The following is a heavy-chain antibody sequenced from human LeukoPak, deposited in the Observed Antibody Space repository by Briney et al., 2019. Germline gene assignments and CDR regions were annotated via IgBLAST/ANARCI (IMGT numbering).Heavy chain of an antibody. J-gene: IGHJ6*03. CDR3: AIPDCSSTSCYSNYYYYMDV. CDR2: IIPIFGTA. CDR1: GYSFTIYE. Sequence: SVKVSCKASGYSFTIYEINWVRQATGQGLEWMGGIIPIFGTANYAQKFQGRVTITADESTSTAYMELSSLRSEDTAVYYCAIPDCSSTSCYSNYYYYMDVWGKGTTVTVSS. D-gene: IGHD2-2*02. V-gene: IGHV1-69*13.